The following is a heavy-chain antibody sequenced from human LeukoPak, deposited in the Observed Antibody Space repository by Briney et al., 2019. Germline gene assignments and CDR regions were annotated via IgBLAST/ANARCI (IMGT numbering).Heavy chain of an antibody. D-gene: IGHD3-22*01. CDR2: IYHSGST. J-gene: IGHJ3*02. CDR3: AREMYYYGSSERVSPFGI. V-gene: IGHV4-38-2*02. Sequence: SETLSLTCTVSGYSISSGYYWGWIRQPPGKGLEWIGSIYHSGSTYYNPSLKSRVTISVDTSKNQFSLKLSSVTAADTAVYYCAREMYYYGSSERVSPFGIWGQGTMVTVSS. CDR1: GYSISSGYY.